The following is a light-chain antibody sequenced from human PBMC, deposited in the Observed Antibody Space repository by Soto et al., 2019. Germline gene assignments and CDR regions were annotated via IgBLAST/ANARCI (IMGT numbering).Light chain of an antibody. J-gene: IGLJ1*01. CDR3: CSYAGSSTLV. V-gene: IGLV2-23*02. Sequence: SVLAQPAPGSGAPGQSITISCTGNNSVVGSYNLVSWYQHHPGKAPKLMIYEVSKRPSGVSNRFSGSKSGNTASLTISGLQAEDEADYYCCSYAGSSTLVFGTGTKVTVL. CDR1: NSVVGSYNL. CDR2: EVS.